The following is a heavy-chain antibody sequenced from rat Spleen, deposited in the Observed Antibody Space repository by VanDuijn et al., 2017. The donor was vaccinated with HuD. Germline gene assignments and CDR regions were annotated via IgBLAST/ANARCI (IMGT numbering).Heavy chain of an antibody. CDR2: INFDGSGT. J-gene: IGHJ2*01. CDR3: AREGLRDTETYFDY. Sequence: EVQLVESGGGLVQPGRSMKLSCAASGFTFNNYDMAWVRQAPTKGLEWVASINFDGSGTYYRDSVKGRFTISRDNGQNTLFLEMTNLGSEDTAIYCCAREGLRDTETYFDYWGQGVMVTVSS. D-gene: IGHD1-11*01. V-gene: IGHV5-7*01. CDR1: GFTFNNYD.